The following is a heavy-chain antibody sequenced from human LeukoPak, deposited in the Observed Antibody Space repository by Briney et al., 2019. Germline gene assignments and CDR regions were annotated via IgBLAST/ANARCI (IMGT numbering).Heavy chain of an antibody. CDR2: ISGSGGST. D-gene: IGHD3-22*01. CDR3: AKDYYYDSSGLAEYFQH. J-gene: IGHJ1*01. CDR1: GFTFNTYA. Sequence: GGSLRLSCAASGFTFNTYAMSWVRQAPGKGLEWVSAISGSGGSTYYADSVKGRFTISRDNSKNTLYLQMNSLRAEDTAVYYCAKDYYYDSSGLAEYFQHWGQGTLVTVSS. V-gene: IGHV3-23*01.